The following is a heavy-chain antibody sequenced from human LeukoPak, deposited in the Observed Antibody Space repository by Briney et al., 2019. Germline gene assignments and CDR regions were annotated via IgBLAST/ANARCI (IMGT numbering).Heavy chain of an antibody. Sequence: ASVKVSCKASGYTFTSYGISWVRQAPGQGLEWMGWISAYNGNTNYAQKLQGRVTMTTHTSTNTAYMELRSLRSDDTAVYYCARSIYYDILTGWVPVNDWGQGTLVTVSS. V-gene: IGHV1-18*01. CDR2: ISAYNGNT. CDR1: GYTFTSYG. CDR3: ARSIYYDILTGWVPVND. J-gene: IGHJ4*02. D-gene: IGHD3-9*01.